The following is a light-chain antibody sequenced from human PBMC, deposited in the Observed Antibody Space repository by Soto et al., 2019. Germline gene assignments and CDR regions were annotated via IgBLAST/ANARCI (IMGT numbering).Light chain of an antibody. CDR1: SGSVSGSYY. V-gene: IGLV8-61*01. CDR2: NTN. J-gene: IGLJ2*01. CDR3: ALYVSSAIL. Sequence: QTVVTQEPSFSVSPGGTATLTCGLTSGSVSGSYYPSWYQQTPGQPPRTLIYNTNTRSSGVPDRFSGSIVENKAALTITGAQADDEGDYYCALYVSSAILFGGGTKLTVL.